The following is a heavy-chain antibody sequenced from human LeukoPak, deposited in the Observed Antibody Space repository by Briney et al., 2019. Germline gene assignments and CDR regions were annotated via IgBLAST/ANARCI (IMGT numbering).Heavy chain of an antibody. CDR3: TKEEGGSHHGGAFDL. Sequence: GGSLRLSCTASGFNFADNAMTWFRQTPGKGLEWLGLIITKAYGGTTQYPPSVKGRIIISRDDSKGIAYLQMNSLKTEDTGMYYCTKEEGGSHHGGAFDLWGQGTMVTVSS. CDR2: IITKAYGGTT. D-gene: IGHD1-26*01. J-gene: IGHJ3*01. CDR1: GFNFADNA. V-gene: IGHV3-49*03.